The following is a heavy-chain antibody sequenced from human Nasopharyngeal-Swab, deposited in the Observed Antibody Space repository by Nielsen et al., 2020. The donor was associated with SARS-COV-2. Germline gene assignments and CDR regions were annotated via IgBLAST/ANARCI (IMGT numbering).Heavy chain of an antibody. CDR2: IYYSGST. J-gene: IGHJ4*02. CDR3: ARHVSSSWYAAVAGIRAFDY. Sequence: WIRQPPGKGLEWIGSIYYSGSTYYNPSLKSRVTISVDTSKNRFSLKLSFVTAADTAVYYCARHVSSSWYAAVAGIRAFDYWGQGTLVTVSS. D-gene: IGHD6-13*01. V-gene: IGHV4-39*01.